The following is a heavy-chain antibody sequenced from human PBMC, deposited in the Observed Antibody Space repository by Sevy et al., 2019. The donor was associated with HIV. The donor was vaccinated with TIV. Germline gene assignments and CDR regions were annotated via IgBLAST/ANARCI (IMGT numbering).Heavy chain of an antibody. Sequence: SETPSLTCTVSGGSISSYYWSWIRQPAGKGLEWIGRIYTSGSTNYNPSLKSRVTMSVDTSKNQFSLKLSSVTAADTAVYYCARDRGITMIVYGMDVWGQGTTVTVSS. CDR1: GGSISSYY. J-gene: IGHJ6*02. D-gene: IGHD3-22*01. CDR2: IYTSGST. V-gene: IGHV4-4*07. CDR3: ARDRGITMIVYGMDV.